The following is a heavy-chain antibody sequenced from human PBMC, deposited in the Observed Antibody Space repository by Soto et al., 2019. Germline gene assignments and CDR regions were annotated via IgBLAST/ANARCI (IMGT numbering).Heavy chain of an antibody. Sequence: ASVKVSCKASGYTFTSYDINWVRQATGQGLEWMGWMNPNSGNTGYAQKFQGRVTMTRNTSISTAYMELSSLRSEDTAVYYCARDYYDSSGYYLAFDSWGQGTMVTVSS. J-gene: IGHJ3*02. CDR1: GYTFTSYD. D-gene: IGHD3-22*01. CDR3: ARDYYDSSGYYLAFDS. V-gene: IGHV1-8*01. CDR2: MNPNSGNT.